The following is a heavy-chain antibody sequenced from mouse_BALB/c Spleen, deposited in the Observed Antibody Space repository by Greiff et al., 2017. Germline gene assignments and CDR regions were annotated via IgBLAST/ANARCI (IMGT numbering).Heavy chain of an antibody. CDR1: GFSLTSYG. CDR2: IWAGGST. CDR3: ARDVYDGYSYYYAMDY. Sequence: VMLVESGPGLVAPSQSLSITCTVSGFSLTSYGVHWVRQPPGKGLEWLGVIWAGGSTNYNSALMSRLSISKDNSKSQVFLKMNSLQTDDTAMYYCARDVYDGYSYYYAMDYWGQGTSVTVSS. D-gene: IGHD2-3*01. V-gene: IGHV2-9*02. J-gene: IGHJ4*01.